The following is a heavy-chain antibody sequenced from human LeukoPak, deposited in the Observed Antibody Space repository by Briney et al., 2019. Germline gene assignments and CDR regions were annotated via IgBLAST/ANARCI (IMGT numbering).Heavy chain of an antibody. CDR3: AKGYVWGSYRLNQAFDY. CDR2: IYSGGST. CDR1: GFTVSSNY. V-gene: IGHV3-66*01. D-gene: IGHD3-16*02. J-gene: IGHJ4*02. Sequence: QPGGSLRLSCAASGFTVSSNYMSWVRQAPGKGLEWVSVIYSGGSTYYADSVKGRFTISRDNSKNTLYLQMNSLRAEDTAVYYCAKGYVWGSYRLNQAFDYWGQGTLVTVSS.